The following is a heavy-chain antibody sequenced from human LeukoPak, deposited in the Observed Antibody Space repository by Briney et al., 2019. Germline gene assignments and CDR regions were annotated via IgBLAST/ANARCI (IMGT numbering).Heavy chain of an antibody. Sequence: ASVKVSCKASGYTLTSYDVNWVRQATGQGLEWMGWMDPNSGNTGYAQKFQDRVSMTRNTSINTAYMELSSLRSEDTAVYYCARGRWDYGSGSRRKYYFDYWGQGTLVTVSS. D-gene: IGHD3-10*01. CDR3: ARGRWDYGSGSRRKYYFDY. J-gene: IGHJ4*02. CDR1: GYTLTSYD. V-gene: IGHV1-8*01. CDR2: MDPNSGNT.